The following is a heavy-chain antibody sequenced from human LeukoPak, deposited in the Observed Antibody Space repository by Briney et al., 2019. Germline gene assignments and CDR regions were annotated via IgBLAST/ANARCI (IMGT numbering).Heavy chain of an antibody. CDR1: RFTFSNFW. CDR3: IRDWRNLAFDH. Sequence: PGGSLRLSCVESRFTFSNFWMHWVRQAPGKGLVWVSRIRSDGSTTNYADSVTGRFTISRDNAKNTLYLQMNSLRAEDTAVYYCIRDWRNLAFDHWGHGTLVTVSS. CDR2: IRSDGSTT. V-gene: IGHV3-74*01. D-gene: IGHD3-3*01. J-gene: IGHJ4*01.